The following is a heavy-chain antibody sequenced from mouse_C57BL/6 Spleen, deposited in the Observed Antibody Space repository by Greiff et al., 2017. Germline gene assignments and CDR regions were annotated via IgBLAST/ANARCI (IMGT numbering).Heavy chain of an antibody. CDR3: ARSYGSSYDAGFAY. CDR1: GYTFTSYW. Sequence: VQLQQPGAELVMPGASVKLSCKASGYTFTSYWMHWVKQRPGQGLEWIGEIDPSDSYTNYNQKFKGKSTLTVDKSSSTAYMQLSSLTSEDSAVYYCARSYGSSYDAGFAYWGQGTLVTVSA. D-gene: IGHD1-1*01. V-gene: IGHV1-69*01. CDR2: IDPSDSYT. J-gene: IGHJ3*01.